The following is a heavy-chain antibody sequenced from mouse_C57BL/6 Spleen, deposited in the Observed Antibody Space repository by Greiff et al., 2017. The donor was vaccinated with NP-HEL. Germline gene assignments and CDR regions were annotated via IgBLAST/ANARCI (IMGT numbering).Heavy chain of an antibody. CDR3: ARPLYAMDD. CDR2: IYTGDGDT. CDR1: GYAFSSSW. Sequence: VVESGPELVKPGASVKISCKASGYAFSSSWMNWVKQRPGKGLEWIGRIYTGDGDTNYNGKFKGKATLTADKSSSTAYMQLSSLTSEDSAVYFCARPLYAMDDWGQGTSVTVSS. J-gene: IGHJ4*01. D-gene: IGHD6-1*01. V-gene: IGHV1-82*01.